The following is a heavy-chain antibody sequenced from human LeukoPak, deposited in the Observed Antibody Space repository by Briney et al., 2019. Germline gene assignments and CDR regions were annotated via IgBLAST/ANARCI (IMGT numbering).Heavy chain of an antibody. CDR2: ISSSSSYI. Sequence: PGGSLRLSCAASGFTFSSYSMNWVRQAPGKGLEWVSSISSSSSYIYYADSVKGRFTISRDNAKNTLYLQMNSLRAEDTAVYYCARDKGGVYYYYYYMDVWGKGTTVTISS. CDR1: GFTFSSYS. CDR3: ARDKGGVYYYYYYMDV. J-gene: IGHJ6*03. V-gene: IGHV3-21*01. D-gene: IGHD3-16*01.